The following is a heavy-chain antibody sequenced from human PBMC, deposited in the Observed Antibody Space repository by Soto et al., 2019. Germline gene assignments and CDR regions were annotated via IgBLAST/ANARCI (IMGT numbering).Heavy chain of an antibody. CDR1: GFTFSSFW. Sequence: GGSLRIACVASGFTFSSFWLHWVRQTPGKGLVWISRLNGDGSSSSYADSVTGRFTISRDTATNTLYLQMNSLRPEDTALYYCSRGASGDGNFDYWGLGTLVTVSS. J-gene: IGHJ4*02. V-gene: IGHV3-74*01. CDR2: LNGDGSSS. D-gene: IGHD5-12*01. CDR3: SRGASGDGNFDY.